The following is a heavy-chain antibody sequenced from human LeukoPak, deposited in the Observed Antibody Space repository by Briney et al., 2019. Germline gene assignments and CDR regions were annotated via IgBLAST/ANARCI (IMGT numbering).Heavy chain of an antibody. Sequence: GGSLRLSCAASGFTFSSYWMSWVRQAPGKGLEWVANIKQDGSEKYYVDSVKGRFTISRDNAKNSLYLQMNSLRAEDTALYYCARAPYPEAVAGYFQHWGQGTLVTVSS. CDR1: GFTFSSYW. CDR2: IKQDGSEK. D-gene: IGHD1-14*01. CDR3: ARAPYPEAVAGYFQH. V-gene: IGHV3-7*03. J-gene: IGHJ1*01.